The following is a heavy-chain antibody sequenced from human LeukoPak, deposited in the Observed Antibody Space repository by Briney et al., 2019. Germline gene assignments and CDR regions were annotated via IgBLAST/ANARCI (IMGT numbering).Heavy chain of an antibody. CDR1: GGSFSGYY. V-gene: IGHV4-34*01. CDR3: ARDWNRYAY. J-gene: IGHJ4*02. CDR2: INHSGST. D-gene: IGHD1-1*01. Sequence: SETLSLTCAVYGGSFSGYYWSWIRQPPGKGLEWIGEINHSGSTYYNPSLKSRVTISVDTSKSQFSLYMDPVTAADTAVYYCARDWNRYAYWGQGTLVTVSS.